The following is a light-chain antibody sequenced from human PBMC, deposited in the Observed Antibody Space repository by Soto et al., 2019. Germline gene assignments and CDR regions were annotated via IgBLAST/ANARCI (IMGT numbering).Light chain of an antibody. J-gene: IGKJ4*01. CDR2: GAS. CDR1: QSVSSN. Sequence: ERVMIQAPATLSVSPGERATLSCRASQSVSSNLAWYQQKPGQAPRLLIYGASTRATGIPARFSGSGSGTEFTLTISSLQSEDFAVYYCQQYNNWPPLTFGGGTKVDIK. V-gene: IGKV3-15*01. CDR3: QQYNNWPPLT.